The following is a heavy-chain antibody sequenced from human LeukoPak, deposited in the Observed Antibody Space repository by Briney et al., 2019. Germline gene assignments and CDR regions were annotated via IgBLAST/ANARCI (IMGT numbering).Heavy chain of an antibody. CDR3: ARVLLERPGIDSFDM. D-gene: IGHD1-1*01. CDR2: INSGSSTI. CDR1: AFSLRSYS. Sequence: GGSLRLSCGASAFSLRSYSMDWVRQAPGKGLEWVSHINSGSSTIYYADSVKGRFTISRDNAGNSLYLHMNSLRAEDTAVYYCARVLLERPGIDSFDMWGQGTMVTVSS. J-gene: IGHJ3*02. V-gene: IGHV3-48*01.